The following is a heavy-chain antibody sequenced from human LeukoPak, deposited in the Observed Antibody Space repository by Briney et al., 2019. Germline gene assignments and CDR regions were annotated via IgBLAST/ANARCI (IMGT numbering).Heavy chain of an antibody. CDR1: GGSISSTTYY. V-gene: IGHV4-30-4*08. CDR2: IYYNGNT. D-gene: IGHD2-21*01. J-gene: IGHJ6*02. Sequence: PSETLSLTCIVSGGSISSTTYYWGWIRQPPGKGLEWIGYIYYNGNTYYNPSLKSRLAISVDTSKNQFSLKLNSVTAADTAVYYCAREAGVNAGRVGMDVWGQGTTVTVSS. CDR3: AREAGVNAGRVGMDV.